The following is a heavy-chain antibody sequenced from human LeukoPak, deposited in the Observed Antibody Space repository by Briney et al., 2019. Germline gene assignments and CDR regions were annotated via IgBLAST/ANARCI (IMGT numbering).Heavy chain of an antibody. Sequence: GASVKVSCKASGYTFTGYYMHWVRQAPGQGLEWMGWINPNSGGTNYAQKFQGRVTMTRGTSISTAYMELSRLRSDDTAVYYCARGPHYYGSGSYHNPFDYWGQGTLVTVSS. D-gene: IGHD3-10*01. CDR1: GYTFTGYY. V-gene: IGHV1-2*02. CDR2: INPNSGGT. J-gene: IGHJ4*02. CDR3: ARGPHYYGSGSYHNPFDY.